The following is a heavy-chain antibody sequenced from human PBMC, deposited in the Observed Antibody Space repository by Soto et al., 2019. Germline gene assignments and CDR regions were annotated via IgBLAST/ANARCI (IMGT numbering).Heavy chain of an antibody. CDR3: ARGRITIFGVVIPVTTMDV. D-gene: IGHD3-3*01. CDR1: GFTFSSYA. Sequence: EVQLLESGGGLVQPGGSLRLSCAASGFTFSSYAMSWVRQAPGKGLEWVSAISGSGGSTYYADSVKGRFTISRDNAKNSLYLQMNSLRAEDTAVYYCARGRITIFGVVIPVTTMDVWGQGTTVTVSS. CDR2: ISGSGGST. V-gene: IGHV3-23*01. J-gene: IGHJ6*02.